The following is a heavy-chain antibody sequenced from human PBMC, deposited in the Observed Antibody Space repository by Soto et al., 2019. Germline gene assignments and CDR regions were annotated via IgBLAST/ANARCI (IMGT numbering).Heavy chain of an antibody. Sequence: EVQLVESGGGLVQPGGSLRLSCAASGFTLSDHYMDWVRQAPGKGLEWVGRTRNKANSYTTEYAASVKGRFTISRDDSKNSLYLQMNSLQTEDTAVYYCARGAAAHLGESYHYGMDVWGQGTTVTVSS. D-gene: IGHD6-13*01. V-gene: IGHV3-72*01. CDR2: TRNKANSYTT. J-gene: IGHJ6*02. CDR1: GFTLSDHY. CDR3: ARGAAAHLGESYHYGMDV.